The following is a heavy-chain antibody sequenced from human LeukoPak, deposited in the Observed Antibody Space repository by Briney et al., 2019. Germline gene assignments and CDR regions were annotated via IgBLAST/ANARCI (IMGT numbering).Heavy chain of an antibody. CDR3: ARGLGYSSGWYEY. CDR2: INPNSGGT. Sequence: ASVKVSCKASGYTFTGYYMHWVRQAPGQGLEWMGWINPNSGGTNYAQKFQGRVTMTRDTSISTAYMELSRLRSDDTAVYYCARGLGYSSGWYEYWGQGTLVTVSS. D-gene: IGHD6-19*01. CDR1: GYTFTGYY. V-gene: IGHV1-2*02. J-gene: IGHJ4*02.